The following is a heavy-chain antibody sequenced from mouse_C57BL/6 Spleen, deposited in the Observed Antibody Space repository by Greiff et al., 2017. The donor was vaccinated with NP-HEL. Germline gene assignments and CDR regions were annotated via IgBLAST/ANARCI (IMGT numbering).Heavy chain of an antibody. Sequence: VQLQQSGAELARPGASVKLSCKASGYTFTSYGISWVKQRTGQGLEWIGEIYPRSGNTYYNEKFKGKATLTADKSSSTAYMELRSLTSEDSAVYFCARYEGDYDYDEGVAYWGQGTLVTVSA. D-gene: IGHD2-4*01. CDR1: GYTFTSYG. CDR3: ARYEGDYDYDEGVAY. CDR2: IYPRSGNT. V-gene: IGHV1-81*01. J-gene: IGHJ3*01.